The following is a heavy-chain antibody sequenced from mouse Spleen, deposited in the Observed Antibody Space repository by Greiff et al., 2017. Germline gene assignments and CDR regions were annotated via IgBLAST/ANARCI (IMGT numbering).Heavy chain of an antibody. CDR3: ARPMVRGAMDY. CDR2: ISSGGSYT. D-gene: IGHD2-2*01. V-gene: IGHV5-6*02. CDR1: GFTFSSYG. J-gene: IGHJ4*01. Sequence: DVKLQESGGDLVKPGGSLKLSCAASGFTFSSYGMSWVRQTPDKRLEWVATISSGGSYTYYPDSVKGRFTISRDNAKNTLYLQMSSLKSEDTAMYYCARPMVRGAMDYWGQGTSVTVSS.